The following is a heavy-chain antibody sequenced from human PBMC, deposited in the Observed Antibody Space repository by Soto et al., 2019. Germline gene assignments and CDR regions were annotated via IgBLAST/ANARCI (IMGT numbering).Heavy chain of an antibody. CDR1: GFTFSSYG. V-gene: IGHV3-30*18. CDR2: ISYDGSNK. CDR3: AKGGNSVALDY. D-gene: IGHD4-4*01. Sequence: QVQLVESGGGVVQPGRSLRLSCAASGFTFSSYGMHWVRQALGKGLEWVAVISYDGSNKYYADSVKGRFTISRDNSKNTLYLQMNSLRAEDTAVYYCAKGGNSVALDYWGQGTLVTVSS. J-gene: IGHJ4*02.